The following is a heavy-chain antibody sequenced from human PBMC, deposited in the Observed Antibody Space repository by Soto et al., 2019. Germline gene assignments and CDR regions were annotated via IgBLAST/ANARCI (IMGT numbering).Heavy chain of an antibody. V-gene: IGHV1-18*01. CDR2: ISGYNGDT. CDR3: ARGIPGYCGGATCYSGWFDP. CDR1: GYTFANYG. Sequence: GASVKVSCKASGYTFANYGLSWLRQAPGQGLEWMAWISGYNGDTYYAQNQNLQGRVALTTDTSISTAYMELSSLRFEDTAVYYCARGIPGYCGGATCYSGWFDPWGQGTLVTAPQ. J-gene: IGHJ5*02. D-gene: IGHD2-15*01.